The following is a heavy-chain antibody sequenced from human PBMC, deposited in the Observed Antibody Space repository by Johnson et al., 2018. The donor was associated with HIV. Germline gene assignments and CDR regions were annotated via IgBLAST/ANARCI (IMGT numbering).Heavy chain of an antibody. V-gene: IGHV3-30*18. CDR1: GLTFSSYA. J-gene: IGHJ3*02. CDR2: ISYDGSSK. CDR3: AKELGIPSGWYRGAFDI. Sequence: QVQLVESGGGVVQPGRSMRLSCAASGLTFSSYAMHWVRQAPGKGLEWVAVISYDGSSKYYADSVKGRFTISRDNSKNTLYLQMNSLRAEDTAVYYCAKELGIPSGWYRGAFDIWGQGTMVTVSS. D-gene: IGHD6-19*01.